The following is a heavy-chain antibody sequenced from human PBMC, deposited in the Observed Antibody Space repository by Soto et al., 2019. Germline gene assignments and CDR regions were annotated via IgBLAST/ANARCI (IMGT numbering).Heavy chain of an antibody. CDR2: IIPIFGTA. V-gene: IGHV1-69*13. CDR1: GGTFSSYA. D-gene: IGHD2-8*01. CDR3: VTGETNGYYYGMDV. J-gene: IGHJ6*02. Sequence: ASLKVSCNASGGTFSSYAISWVRQAPGQGLEWMGVIIPIFGTANYAQKFQGRVTITADESTTTPYMELSSLRSEDTAGYYCVTGETNGYYYGMDVWGRGTTVTVSS.